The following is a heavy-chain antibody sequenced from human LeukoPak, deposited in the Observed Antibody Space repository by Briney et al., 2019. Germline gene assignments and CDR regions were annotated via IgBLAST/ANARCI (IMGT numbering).Heavy chain of an antibody. CDR1: GFTFSGSA. Sequence: GGSLKLSCAASGFTFSGSAMHWVRQASGKGLEWVGRIRSKANSYATAYAASVKGRFTISRDDSKNTAYLQMNSLKTEDTAVYYCTRSYDILTGYWGYWGQGTLVTVSS. J-gene: IGHJ4*02. D-gene: IGHD3-9*01. V-gene: IGHV3-73*01. CDR2: IRSKANSYAT. CDR3: TRSYDILTGYWGY.